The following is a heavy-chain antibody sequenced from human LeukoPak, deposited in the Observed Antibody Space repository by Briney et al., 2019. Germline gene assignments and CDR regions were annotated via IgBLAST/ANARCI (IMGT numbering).Heavy chain of an antibody. D-gene: IGHD3-10*01. V-gene: IGHV4-34*01. CDR2: INHSGST. CDR3: ARGLIGDDY. Sequence: SETLSFTCAVYGGSFSGYYWSWIRQPPGKGLEWIGEINHSGSTNYNPSLKSRVTISVDTSKNQFSLKLSSVTAADTAVYYCARGLIGDDYWGQGTLVTVSS. J-gene: IGHJ4*02. CDR1: GGSFSGYY.